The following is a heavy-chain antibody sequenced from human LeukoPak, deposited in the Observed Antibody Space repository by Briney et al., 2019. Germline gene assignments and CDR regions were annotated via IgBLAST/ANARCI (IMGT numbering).Heavy chain of an antibody. CDR1: GYTFTGYH. CDR2: INPNSGGT. CDR3: ARDMYSSSFPPFDY. V-gene: IGHV1-2*02. D-gene: IGHD6-6*01. J-gene: IGHJ4*02. Sequence: GASVKVSCKASGYTFTGYHMHWVRQAPGQGLEWMGWINPNSGGTNYAQKFQGRVTMTRDTSISTAYMELSRLRSDDTAVYYCARDMYSSSFPPFDYWGQGTLVTVSS.